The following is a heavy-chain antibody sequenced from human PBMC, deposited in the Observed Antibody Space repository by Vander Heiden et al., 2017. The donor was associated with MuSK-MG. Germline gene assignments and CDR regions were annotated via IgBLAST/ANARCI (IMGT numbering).Heavy chain of an antibody. CDR3: ARGGGGSSPVDYSYYKDV. CDR1: GATFRSSA. D-gene: IGHD2-2*01. Sequence: QVPLVQSGAEVKKPASSVQVSCKASGATFRSSASRRGRQAPGQGLEWMGGIIPIRATANYVPKFHGSFTITADQPTSTAYLELRSLRTNHTPVYYCARGGGGSSPVDYSYYKDVW. J-gene: IGHJ6*03. V-gene: IGHV1-69*01. CDR2: IIPIRATA.